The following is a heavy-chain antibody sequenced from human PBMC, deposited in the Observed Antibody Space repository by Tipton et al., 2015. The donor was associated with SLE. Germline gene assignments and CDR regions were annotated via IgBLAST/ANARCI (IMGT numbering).Heavy chain of an antibody. D-gene: IGHD4-23*01. CDR2: IYYSGNT. Sequence: TLSLTCDVSGGYMSYYYWSWIRQPPGKGLEWIGFIYYSGNTNYNPSLKSRVTISIDTSQNQFSLKLSSVTAADTAVYYCVISTVVTDDGVDVWGQGTTVTVSS. CDR3: VISTVVTDDGVDV. J-gene: IGHJ6*02. V-gene: IGHV4-59*08. CDR1: GGYMSYYY.